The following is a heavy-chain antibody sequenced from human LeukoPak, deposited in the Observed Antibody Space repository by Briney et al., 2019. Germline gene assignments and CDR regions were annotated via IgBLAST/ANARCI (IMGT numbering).Heavy chain of an antibody. J-gene: IGHJ4*02. Sequence: PGGSLRLSCAASGFTFGLYAMSWVRQAPGEGLEWVSANSGSGTSTYYGDSVKGRFTISRDNSKNTLYLQLNSLRAEDTAFYYWAKFVVYESLNNFDYWGQGTLVTVSS. V-gene: IGHV3-23*01. CDR1: GFTFGLYA. D-gene: IGHD3-22*01. CDR2: NSGSGTST. CDR3: AKFVVYESLNNFDY.